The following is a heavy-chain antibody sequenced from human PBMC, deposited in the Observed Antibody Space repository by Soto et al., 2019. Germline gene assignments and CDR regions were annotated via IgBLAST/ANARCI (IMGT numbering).Heavy chain of an antibody. V-gene: IGHV3-21*06. CDR2: XSXXTXXX. J-gene: IGHJ4*02. Sequence: PGGSLRLSCAASWFTFPRYSMNWVRQAPGKGLEXVSXXSXXTXXXXXGXXXKGRFTISRDNAKNSLYLEMNSLRAEETAVYYCARESEDLTSNFDYWGQGTLVTGFS. CDR3: ARESEDLTSNFDY. CDR1: WFTFPRYS.